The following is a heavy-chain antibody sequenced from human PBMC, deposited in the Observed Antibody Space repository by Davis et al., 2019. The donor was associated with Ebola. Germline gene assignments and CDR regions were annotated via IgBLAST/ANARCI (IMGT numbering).Heavy chain of an antibody. CDR2: IWYDGSNK. V-gene: IGHV3-33*01. D-gene: IGHD2-2*01. CDR3: ARQLPYYSYGMDV. Sequence: GGSLRLSCAASGFTFSSYGMHWVRQAPGKGLEWVAVIWYDGSNKYYADSVKGRFTISRDNSKSTLYLQMNSLRAEDTAVYFCARQLPYYSYGMDVWGQGTTVTVSS. CDR1: GFTFSSYG. J-gene: IGHJ6*02.